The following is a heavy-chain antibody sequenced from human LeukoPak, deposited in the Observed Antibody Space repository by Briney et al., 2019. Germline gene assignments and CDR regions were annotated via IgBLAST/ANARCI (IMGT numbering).Heavy chain of an antibody. CDR2: MNPNSGNT. CDR3: ARVPSRATNYDFWGGYYTDLTFFDP. CDR1: GYTFTSYD. J-gene: IGHJ5*02. Sequence: ASVKVSCKASGYTFTSYDINWVRQATGQGLEWMGWMNPNSGNTGYAQKFQGRVTMTRNTSISTAYMELSSLRSEDTAVYYCARVPSRATNYDFWGGYYTDLTFFDPWGQGTLVTVSS. V-gene: IGHV1-8*01. D-gene: IGHD3-3*01.